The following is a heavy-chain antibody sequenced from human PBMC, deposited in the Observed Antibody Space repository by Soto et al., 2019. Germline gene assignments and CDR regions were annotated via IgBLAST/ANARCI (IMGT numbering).Heavy chain of an antibody. Sequence: GGSLRLSCAASGFTFSDYYMSWIRQAPGKGLEWVSYISSGSIYTNYADSVKGRFTISRDNAKNSLYLQMNSLRAEDTAVYYCASVSGPGQYYFDYWGQATLVTVSS. CDR2: ISSGSIYT. V-gene: IGHV3-11*03. CDR1: GFTFSDYY. CDR3: ASVSGPGQYYFDY. D-gene: IGHD2-8*02. J-gene: IGHJ4*02.